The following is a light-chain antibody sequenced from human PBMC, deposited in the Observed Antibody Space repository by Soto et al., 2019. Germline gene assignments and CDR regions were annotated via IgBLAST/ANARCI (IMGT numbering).Light chain of an antibody. V-gene: IGKV1-39*01. CDR3: HQSYSTPSIT. Sequence: DIQMTQSPSSLSAFVGDRVTITCRASESISRHLNWYQQKPGKAPKLLIYAASSLQNGVPSRFSGGGSGTDFTITISTLQPADFATYDWHQSYSTPSITFGQGTRLEI. J-gene: IGKJ5*01. CDR1: ESISRH. CDR2: AAS.